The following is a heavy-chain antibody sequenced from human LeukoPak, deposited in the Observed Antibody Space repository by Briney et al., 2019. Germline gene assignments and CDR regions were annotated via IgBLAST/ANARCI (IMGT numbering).Heavy chain of an antibody. CDR2: INPNSGGT. Sequence: ASVKVSCKASGYTFSDYYMHWVRQAPGQGLEWLGWINPNSGGTHYAQKFQGRVTMTRDTSISTVYMEVSSLRSDDTAVYYCATAGDRHFDYWGQGTLVTVSS. D-gene: IGHD3-10*01. V-gene: IGHV1-2*02. CDR1: GYTFSDYY. CDR3: ATAGDRHFDY. J-gene: IGHJ4*02.